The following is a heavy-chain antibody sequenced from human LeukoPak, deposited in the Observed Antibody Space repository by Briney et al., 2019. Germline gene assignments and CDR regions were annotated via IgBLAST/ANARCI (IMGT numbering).Heavy chain of an antibody. CDR1: GGSVSSGSYY. Sequence: PSETLSLTCTVPGGSVSSGSYYWSWIRQPPGKGLEWIGYIYYSGSTNYNPSLKSRVTISVDTSKNQFSLKLSSVTAADTAVYYCATGVEMATYYFDYWGQGTLVTVSS. V-gene: IGHV4-61*01. CDR2: IYYSGST. J-gene: IGHJ4*02. CDR3: ATGVEMATYYFDY. D-gene: IGHD5-24*01.